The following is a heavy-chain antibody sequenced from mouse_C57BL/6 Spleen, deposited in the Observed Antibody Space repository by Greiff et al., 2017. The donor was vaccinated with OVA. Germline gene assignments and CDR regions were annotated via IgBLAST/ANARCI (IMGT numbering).Heavy chain of an antibody. CDR3: TREAYDRFDY. CDR1: GYTFTDYE. D-gene: IGHD2-3*01. Sequence: QVQLKQSGAELVRPGASVTLSCKASGYTFTDYEMHWVKQTPVHGLEWIGAIDPETGGTAYNQKFKGKAILTADKSSSTAYMELRSLTSEDSAVYYCTREAYDRFDYWGQGTTLTVSS. V-gene: IGHV1-15*01. J-gene: IGHJ2*01. CDR2: IDPETGGT.